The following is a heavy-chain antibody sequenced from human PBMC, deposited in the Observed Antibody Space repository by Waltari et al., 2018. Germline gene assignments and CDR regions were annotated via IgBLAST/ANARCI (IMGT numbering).Heavy chain of an antibody. CDR3: ARDLIYGNYFDY. D-gene: IGHD3-10*01. CDR2: INPNGGGT. V-gene: IGHV1-2*02. Sequence: QVQLVQSGAEVKKPGASVKVSCKASGYSFTAYYIHWVRQAPGQGLEWMGGINPNGGGTNYAQSLQGRVTMTRDTSISTAYMELSRLRSDDTAVYFCARDLIYGNYFDYWGQGALVTVSS. J-gene: IGHJ4*02. CDR1: GYSFTAYY.